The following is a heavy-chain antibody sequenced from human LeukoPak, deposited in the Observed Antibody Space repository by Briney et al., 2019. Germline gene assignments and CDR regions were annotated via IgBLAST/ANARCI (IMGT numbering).Heavy chain of an antibody. V-gene: IGHV3-7*04. CDR3: ARYSGSYGVVN. CDR1: GFTFSTYW. D-gene: IGHD1-26*01. J-gene: IGHJ4*02. Sequence: GGSLRLSCAASGFTFSTYWMSWVRQAPAKGLEWVANIKEDGSAKHYVDSVRGRFTISRDNAKNSLYLQMDTLRAEDTAVYYCARYSGSYGVVNWGQGTLVTVPS. CDR2: IKEDGSAK.